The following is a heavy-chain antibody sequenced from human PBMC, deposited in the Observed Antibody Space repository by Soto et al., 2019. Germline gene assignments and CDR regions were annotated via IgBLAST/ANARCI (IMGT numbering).Heavy chain of an antibody. CDR2: INHSGST. D-gene: IGHD3-3*01. Sequence: SQTLSLTCAVYGGSFSGYYWSWIRQPPGKGLEWIGEINHSGSTNYNPSLKSRVTISVDTSKNQFSLKLSSVTAADTAVYYCARGRVRITIFGVVTTDFDYWGQGTLVTVSS. J-gene: IGHJ4*02. CDR3: ARGRVRITIFGVVTTDFDY. CDR1: GGSFSGYY. V-gene: IGHV4-34*01.